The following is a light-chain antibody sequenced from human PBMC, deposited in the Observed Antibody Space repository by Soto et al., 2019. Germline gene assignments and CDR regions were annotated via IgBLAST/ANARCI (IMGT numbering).Light chain of an antibody. V-gene: IGKV3-11*01. CDR3: QQRNVWPPVT. Sequence: EIVLTESPGTLSLSPGERATLSCRASPSVTNFLAWYQQKPGQAPRLLIYGAFNRATGIPARFSGSGSGTDFTLTISSLEPEDSAVYYCQQRNVWPPVTFGQGTWLEIK. J-gene: IGKJ5*01. CDR1: PSVTNF. CDR2: GAF.